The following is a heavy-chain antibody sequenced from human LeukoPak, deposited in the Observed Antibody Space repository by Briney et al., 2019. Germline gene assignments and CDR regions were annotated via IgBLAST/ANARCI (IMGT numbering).Heavy chain of an antibody. CDR3: AKDLSFWSGYYTGIGDY. V-gene: IGHV3-23*01. D-gene: IGHD3-3*01. CDR1: GFTFSSYA. CDR2: ISGSGGST. Sequence: GGSLRLSCAASGFTFSSYAMSWVRQAPGKGLEWVSAISGSGGSTYYADSVKGRFTISRDNSKNTLYLQMNSLRAEDTAVYYCAKDLSFWSGYYTGIGDYWGQGTLVTVSS. J-gene: IGHJ4*02.